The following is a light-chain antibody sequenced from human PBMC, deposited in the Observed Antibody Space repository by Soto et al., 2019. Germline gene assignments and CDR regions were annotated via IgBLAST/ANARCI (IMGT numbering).Light chain of an antibody. J-gene: IGLJ2*01. Sequence: QSVLTQPPSASGTPGQRVTLSCSGRSSNIGSNNVNWYQQLQGTAPKLLIYRNNQRPSGVPDRFSASKSGTSASLAISGLQSEDEADYYCAAWDDSLNGVVFGGGTTLTVL. V-gene: IGLV1-44*01. CDR1: SSNIGSNN. CDR2: RNN. CDR3: AAWDDSLNGVV.